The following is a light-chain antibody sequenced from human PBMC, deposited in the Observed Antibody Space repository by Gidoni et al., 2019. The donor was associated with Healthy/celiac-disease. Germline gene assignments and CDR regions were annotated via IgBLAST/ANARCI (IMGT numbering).Light chain of an antibody. V-gene: IGKV1-39*01. CDR1: QSISRY. CDR3: QQSYSTPYT. Sequence: DIQMTQSPSSLSASVGDRVTITCRASQSISRYLNLYQQKPGKAPKLLIYAASSLQSGVPSRFSGSGSGTDFTLTISSRQPEDFATYYCQQSYSTPYTFGQGTKLEIK. CDR2: AAS. J-gene: IGKJ2*01.